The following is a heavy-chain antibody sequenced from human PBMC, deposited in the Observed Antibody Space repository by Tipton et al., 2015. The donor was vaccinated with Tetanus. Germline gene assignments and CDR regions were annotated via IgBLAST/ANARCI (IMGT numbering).Heavy chain of an antibody. J-gene: IGHJ4*02. CDR2: ITPIFGTT. CDR1: GGTFTNYA. D-gene: IGHD1-14*01. Sequence: QSGAEVKKPGSSVKVSCKASGGTFTNYALSWVRQAPGQGLEWVGGITPIFGTTNFAPKFQGRVTITADESTNTAYMELSNLRTEDTAVYYCARAANRISPAYDYWGQGTQITVSS. V-gene: IGHV1-69*01. CDR3: ARAANRISPAYDY.